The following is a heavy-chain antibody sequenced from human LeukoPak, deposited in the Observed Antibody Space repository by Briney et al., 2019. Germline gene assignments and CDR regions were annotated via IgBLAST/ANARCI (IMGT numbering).Heavy chain of an antibody. J-gene: IGHJ6*02. CDR3: ARPRSSNPLDHYYGMDV. Sequence: GGSLRLSCAASGFTVSSNYMSWVRQAPGKGLEWVSVIYSGGSTYYADSVKGRFTISRDNSKNTLYLQMNSLRAEDTAVYYCARPRSSNPLDHYYGMDVWGQGTTVTVS. CDR2: IYSGGST. V-gene: IGHV3-53*01. D-gene: IGHD4-11*01. CDR1: GFTVSSNY.